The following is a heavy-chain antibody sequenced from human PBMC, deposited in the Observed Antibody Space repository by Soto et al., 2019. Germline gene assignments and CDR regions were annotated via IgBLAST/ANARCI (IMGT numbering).Heavy chain of an antibody. CDR2: IIPIFGTA. Sequence: ASVKVSCKASGGPYNSFAISWVRQAPGQGLEWIGGIIPIFGTANYAQKFQGRVTITADESTSTAYKELSSLRSEDTAVYYCAKSRGPYYYDSSGYYYGPFDYWGQGTLVTVSS. D-gene: IGHD3-22*01. CDR3: AKSRGPYYYDSSGYYYGPFDY. CDR1: GGPYNSFA. V-gene: IGHV1-69*13. J-gene: IGHJ4*02.